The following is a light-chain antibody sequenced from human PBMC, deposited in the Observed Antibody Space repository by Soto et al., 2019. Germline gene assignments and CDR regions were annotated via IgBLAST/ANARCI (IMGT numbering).Light chain of an antibody. V-gene: IGKV1-39*01. CDR2: GAS. CDR1: ETISSD. Sequence: DIQMTQSPSSLSSSVGDRVTVTCRASETISSDLNWYQQRPGKAPNLLISGASSLQTGVPSRFSGSGSGTDFTLTISSLQPEDFATYHCQQSYTTPWTFGQGTKVDIK. J-gene: IGKJ1*01. CDR3: QQSYTTPWT.